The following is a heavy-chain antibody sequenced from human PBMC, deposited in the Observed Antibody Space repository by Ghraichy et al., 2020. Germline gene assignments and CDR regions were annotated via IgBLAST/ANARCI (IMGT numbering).Heavy chain of an antibody. CDR2: IKEDGSEK. J-gene: IGHJ4*02. CDR1: GFIFSGYS. Sequence: GGSLRLSCAASGFIFSGYSMSWVRQAPGKGPEWVANIKEDGSEKYYVDSVRGRFTISRDNAKNSLYLQMNSLRAEDTAVYCCARELGSGGCLDYWGQGTLVTVSS. D-gene: IGHD6-19*01. CDR3: ARELGSGGCLDY. V-gene: IGHV3-7*01.